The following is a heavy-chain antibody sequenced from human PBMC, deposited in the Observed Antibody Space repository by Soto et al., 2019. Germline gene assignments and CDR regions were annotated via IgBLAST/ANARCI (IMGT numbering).Heavy chain of an antibody. CDR2: INPNSGGT. CDR3: ARDSRGYSGYGY. Sequence: ASVKVSCKASGYTFTGYYMHWVRQAPGQGLEWMGWINPNSGGTNYAQKFQGRVTMTRDTSISTAYMELSRLGSDDTAVYYCARDSRGYSGYGYWGQGTLVTVSS. J-gene: IGHJ4*02. V-gene: IGHV1-2*02. D-gene: IGHD5-12*01. CDR1: GYTFTGYY.